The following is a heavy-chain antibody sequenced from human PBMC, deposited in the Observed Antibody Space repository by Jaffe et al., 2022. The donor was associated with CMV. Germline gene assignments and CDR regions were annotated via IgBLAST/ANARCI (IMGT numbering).Heavy chain of an antibody. J-gene: IGHJ6*03. D-gene: IGHD4-4*01. V-gene: IGHV3-33*08. CDR2: IWYDGSNK. Sequence: QVQLVESGGGVVQPGRSLRLSCAASGFTFSSYGMHWVRQAPGKGLEWVAVIWYDGSNKYYADSVKGRFTISRDNSKNTLYLQMNSLRAEDTAVYYCARDPGDSNYFYYYYYMDVWGKGTTVTVSS. CDR1: GFTFSSYG. CDR3: ARDPGDSNYFYYYYYMDV.